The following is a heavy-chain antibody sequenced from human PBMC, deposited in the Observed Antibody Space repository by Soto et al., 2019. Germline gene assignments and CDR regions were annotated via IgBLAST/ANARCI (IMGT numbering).Heavy chain of an antibody. D-gene: IGHD1-26*01. CDR3: ERDPVGATTLDY. CDR1: GCTFSDYY. CDR2: ISSSGSTI. V-gene: IGHV3-11*01. J-gene: IGHJ4*02. Sequence: QVQLVEAGGGLVKPGGSLRLACAASGCTFSDYYMRWILQAPGTGLEWVSYISSSGSTIYYADSVKGRFTISRDNAKNSLYLKMTGLRADDAAVYYCERDPVGATTLDYWGQGTLVTVSS.